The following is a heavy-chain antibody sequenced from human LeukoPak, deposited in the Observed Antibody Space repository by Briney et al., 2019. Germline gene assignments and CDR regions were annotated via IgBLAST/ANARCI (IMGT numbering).Heavy chain of an antibody. D-gene: IGHD4-17*01. V-gene: IGHV3-21*04. CDR2: ISSSSSYI. J-gene: IGHJ4*02. Sequence: GGSLRLSCAASGFTFSSYSMTWVRQAPGKGLEWVSSISSSSSYIYYADSVKGRFTISRDNAKNSLYLQMNSLRAEDAALYYCAKDNTYGDYGGAFDYWGQGTLVTVSS. CDR1: GFTFSSYS. CDR3: AKDNTYGDYGGAFDY.